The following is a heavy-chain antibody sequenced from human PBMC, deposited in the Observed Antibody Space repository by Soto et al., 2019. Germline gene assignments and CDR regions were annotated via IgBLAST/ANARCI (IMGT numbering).Heavy chain of an antibody. CDR2: IYYSGST. J-gene: IGHJ2*01. Sequence: QVQLQESGPGLVKPSETLSLSCTVSGGSVSSGSYYWSWIRQPPGKGLEWIGYIYYSGSTNYNPSLKRRVTISVDTSKNQFSLKLSSVTAADTAVYYCARAPQYYYDSTAWYLDLWGRGTLVTVSS. CDR3: ARAPQYYYDSTAWYLDL. D-gene: IGHD3-22*01. V-gene: IGHV4-61*01. CDR1: GGSVSSGSYY.